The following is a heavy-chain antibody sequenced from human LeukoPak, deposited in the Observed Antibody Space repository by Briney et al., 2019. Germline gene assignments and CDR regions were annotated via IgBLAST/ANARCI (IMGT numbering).Heavy chain of an antibody. CDR1: GGTFSSYA. V-gene: IGHV1-69*04. CDR3: ARLGLYSYGLYYFDY. CDR2: IIPILGIA. J-gene: IGHJ4*02. Sequence: SVKVSCKASGGTFSSYAISWVRQAPGQGLEWMGRIIPILGIANYAQKFQGRVTITAEKSTSTAYMELSSLRSEDTAVYYCARLGLYSYGLYYFDYWGQGTLVTVSS. D-gene: IGHD5-18*01.